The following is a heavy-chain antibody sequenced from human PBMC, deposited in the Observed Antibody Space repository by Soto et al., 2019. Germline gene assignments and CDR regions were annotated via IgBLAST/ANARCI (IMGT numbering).Heavy chain of an antibody. D-gene: IGHD2-15*01. J-gene: IGHJ4*02. CDR2: ISYDGSNK. CDR3: ARDRGCSGGSCYFGPDY. CDR1: GFTFSSYA. V-gene: IGHV3-30-3*01. Sequence: QVQLVESGGGVVQPGRSLRLSCAASGFTFSSYAMHWVRQAPGKGLEWVAVISYDGSNKYYADSVKGRFTISRDNSKNTLYLKMNSLRAEDTAVYYCARDRGCSGGSCYFGPDYWGQGTLVTVSS.